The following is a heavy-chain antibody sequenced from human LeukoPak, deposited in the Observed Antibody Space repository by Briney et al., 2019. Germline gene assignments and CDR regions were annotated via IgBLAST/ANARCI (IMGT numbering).Heavy chain of an antibody. CDR2: INPSGGST. CDR3: ASRQIDNWDTTYYFDY. V-gene: IGHV1-46*01. J-gene: IGHJ4*02. Sequence: ASVKVSCKASGYTFTSYYMHWVRQAPGQGLEWMGIINPSGGSTSYAQKFQGRVTMTRDTSTSTVYMELSSLRSEDTAVYYCASRQIDNWDTTYYFDYWGQGTLVTVSS. CDR1: GYTFTSYY. D-gene: IGHD1-20*01.